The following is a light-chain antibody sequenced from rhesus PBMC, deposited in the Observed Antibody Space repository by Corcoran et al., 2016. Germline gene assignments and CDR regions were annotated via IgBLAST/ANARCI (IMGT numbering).Light chain of an antibody. Sequence: QSAPTQPPSVSGSPGQSVTISCTGTSSDVGGYNYVSWYQQHPGKAPKLMIYEVSKRPSGVSDRFSGSQSGNTASLTISGLQAEDEADYYCCSYTTSSTFDVFGSGTKLTVL. J-gene: IGLJ6*01. CDR1: SSDVGGYNY. CDR2: EVS. CDR3: CSYTTSSTFDV. V-gene: IGLV2S7*01.